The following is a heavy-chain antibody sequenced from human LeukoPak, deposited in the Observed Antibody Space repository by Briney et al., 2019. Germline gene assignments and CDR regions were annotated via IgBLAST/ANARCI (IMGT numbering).Heavy chain of an antibody. V-gene: IGHV3-30*18. CDR1: GFTFSSYG. J-gene: IGHJ5*02. Sequence: GGSLRLSCAASGFTFSSYGMHWVRQAPGKGLEWVAVISYDGSNKYYADSVKGQFTISRDNSKNTLYLQMNSLRAEDTAVYYCAKEENYCSSTSCYLNWFDPWGQGTLVTVSS. CDR2: ISYDGSNK. CDR3: AKEENYCSSTSCYLNWFDP. D-gene: IGHD2-2*01.